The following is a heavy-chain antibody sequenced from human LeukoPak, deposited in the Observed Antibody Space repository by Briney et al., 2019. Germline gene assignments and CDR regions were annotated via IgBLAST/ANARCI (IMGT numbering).Heavy chain of an antibody. D-gene: IGHD3-10*01. J-gene: IGHJ4*02. CDR3: AKDQYSGLGSYSWGAFDF. CDR2: IYTSGST. V-gene: IGHV4-61*02. CDR1: GGSISSGSYY. Sequence: SETLSLTCTVSGGSISSGSYYWSWIRQPTGKGLEWIGRIYTSGSTNYNPSLKSRVTISVDTSKNQFSLKLSSVTAADTAVYYCAKDQYSGLGSYSWGAFDFWGQGTLVTVSS.